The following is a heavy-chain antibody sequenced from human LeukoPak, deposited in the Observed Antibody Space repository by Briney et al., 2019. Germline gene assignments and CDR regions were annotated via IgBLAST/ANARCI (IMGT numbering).Heavy chain of an antibody. V-gene: IGHV3-53*05. D-gene: IGHD6-19*01. J-gene: IGHJ3*02. CDR3: ARGKQWLVRPRDAFDI. Sequence: TGGSLRLSCAASGFTVSSNYMSWVRQAPGRGLEWVSVIYSGGSTYYADSVKGRFTISRDNSKNTLYLQMNSLRAEDTAVYYCARGKQWLVRPRDAFDIWGQGTMVTVSS. CDR2: IYSGGST. CDR1: GFTVSSNY.